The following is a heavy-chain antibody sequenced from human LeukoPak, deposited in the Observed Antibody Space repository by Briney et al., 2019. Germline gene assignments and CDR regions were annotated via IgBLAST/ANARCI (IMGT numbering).Heavy chain of an antibody. CDR1: GGSISSSSYY. V-gene: IGHV4-39*01. J-gene: IGHJ6*03. Sequence: SATLSLTCTVAGGSISSSSYYWGWLRQPPGKGLECFVSIYYSGSTYYNPSLKSRVTISVDTSKNQLSLKLSSVTAADTAVYYCARPNQWDSYYYYYMDVRGKGTTVTVSS. D-gene: IGHD1-14*01. CDR3: ARPNQWDSYYYYYMDV. CDR2: IYYSGST.